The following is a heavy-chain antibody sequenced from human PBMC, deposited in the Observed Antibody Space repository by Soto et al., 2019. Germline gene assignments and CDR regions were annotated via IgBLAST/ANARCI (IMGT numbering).Heavy chain of an antibody. CDR2: ISPYNDDT. V-gene: IGHV1-18*01. D-gene: IGHD5-18*01. Sequence: QVQLVQSGSEVQKPGASVKVSCKTSGYTFINYGISWVRQAPGQGLEWMGWISPYNDDTKYAQNFQGRVTMTTDTSTRTAYMNLRSLRSDDTAIYYCARDGFYAGSGRYSYGYSPPRFYAMAVWGQGTTVTVS. CDR3: ARDGFYAGSGRYSYGYSPPRFYAMAV. J-gene: IGHJ6*02. CDR1: GYTFINYG.